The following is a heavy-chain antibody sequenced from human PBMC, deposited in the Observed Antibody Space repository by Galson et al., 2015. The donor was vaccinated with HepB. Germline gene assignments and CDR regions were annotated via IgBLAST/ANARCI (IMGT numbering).Heavy chain of an antibody. V-gene: IGHV4-34*01. CDR3: ARSSIVVVTATPYYFDY. D-gene: IGHD2-21*02. Sequence: SETLSLTCAVYGGSFSGYYWSWIRQPPGKGLEWIGEINHSGSTNYNPSLKSRVTISVDTSKNQFSLKLSSVTAADTAVYYCARSSIVVVTATPYYFDYWGQGTLVTVSS. CDR1: GGSFSGYY. J-gene: IGHJ4*02. CDR2: INHSGST.